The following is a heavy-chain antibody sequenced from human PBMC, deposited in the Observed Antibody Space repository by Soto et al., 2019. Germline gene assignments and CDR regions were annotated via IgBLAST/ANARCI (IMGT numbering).Heavy chain of an antibody. D-gene: IGHD5-12*01. CDR1: GFIFSNYE. CDR3: ARGHIVGTILDY. V-gene: IGHV3-48*03. J-gene: IGHJ4*02. Sequence: EVQLVESGGALVQPGGSLRLSCAASGFIFSNYEMSWVRQAPGKGLEWVSYIDHSGTTIYYADSVKGRFTISRDNAKNSLFLQMNSLRAEDTAVYYCARGHIVGTILDYWGQGTLVTVSS. CDR2: IDHSGTTI.